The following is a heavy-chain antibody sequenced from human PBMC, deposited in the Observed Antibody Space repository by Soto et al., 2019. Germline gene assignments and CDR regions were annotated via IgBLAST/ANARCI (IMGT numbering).Heavy chain of an antibody. Sequence: QVQLVESGGGLVKPGGSLRLSCAASGFTVSDYNMGWIRQAPGKGLEWISYISGSGETKYYADSVKGRFTNARDNAKNSRFLQINSLRADDTAVYFCARDARRSDTSWCYGDYGGQGTQVTVSS. CDR3: ARDARRSDTSWCYGDY. CDR1: GFTVSDYN. D-gene: IGHD2-2*01. CDR2: ISGSGETK. V-gene: IGHV3-11*01. J-gene: IGHJ4*02.